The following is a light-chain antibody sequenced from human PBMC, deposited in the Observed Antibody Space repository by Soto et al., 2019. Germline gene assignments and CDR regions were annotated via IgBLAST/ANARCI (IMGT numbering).Light chain of an antibody. CDR1: QDINNY. CDR2: DAS. V-gene: IGKV1-33*01. J-gene: IGKJ2*02. CDR3: QQYDNLPRT. Sequence: DIQMTQSPSSLSASVGDRVTITCQASQDINNYLNWYQQKPGKAPELLIYDASNLETGVPSRFSGSGSGTDFTFTISSLQPEDIATYYCQQYDNLPRTFGQGTKLEIK.